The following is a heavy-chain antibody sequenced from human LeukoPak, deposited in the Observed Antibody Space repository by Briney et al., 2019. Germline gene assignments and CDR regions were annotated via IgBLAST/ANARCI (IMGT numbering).Heavy chain of an antibody. J-gene: IGHJ5*02. CDR2: ISGGGGST. V-gene: IGHV3-23*01. D-gene: IGHD6-6*01. CDR1: GFSFSTYA. CDR3: AKDSVGIAGRRGWFDP. Sequence: GGSLRLSCAASGFSFSTYAMSWVRQAPAKGLEWVSDISGGGGSTYYADSVKGRFTISRDNSKNTLFLQMNSLKAEDTAVYYCAKDSVGIAGRRGWFDPWGQGTLVTVSS.